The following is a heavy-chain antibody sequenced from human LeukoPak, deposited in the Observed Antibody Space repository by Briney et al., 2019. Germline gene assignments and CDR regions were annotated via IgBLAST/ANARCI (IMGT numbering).Heavy chain of an antibody. D-gene: IGHD3-10*01. V-gene: IGHV3-48*01. CDR3: ANSDLPGLLWFGELFARPYYMDV. CDR1: GFTFSSYS. J-gene: IGHJ6*03. Sequence: PGGSLRLSCATSGFTFSSYSMNWVRRAPGKGLEWVSYISSSISTKYYADSVKGRFTISRDNAKNSLYLQMNSLRAEDTAVYYCANSDLPGLLWFGELFARPYYMDVWGKGTTVTVSS. CDR2: ISSSISTK.